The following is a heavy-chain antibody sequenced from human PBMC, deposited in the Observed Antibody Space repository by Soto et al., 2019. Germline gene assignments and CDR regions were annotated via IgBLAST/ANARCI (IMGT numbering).Heavy chain of an antibody. V-gene: IGHV1-69*13. J-gene: IGHJ4*02. CDR2: IIPLSGTT. CDR3: ARGPDRSGFYLFDY. CDR1: GGTFSNHA. D-gene: IGHD3-22*01. Sequence: ASVKVSCKASGGTFSNHAVSWVRQAPGQGPEWMGGIIPLSGTTNYVQKFQGRVTITADESMTTAYMELSSLRLDDTAVYYCARGPDRSGFYLFDYWGQGTLVTVSS.